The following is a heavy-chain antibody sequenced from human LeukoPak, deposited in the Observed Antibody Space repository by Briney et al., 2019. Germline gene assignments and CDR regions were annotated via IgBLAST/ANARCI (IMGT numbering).Heavy chain of an antibody. CDR2: ISYDGSNK. Sequence: GSLRLSCAASGFTFSSYGMHWVRQAPGKGLEWVAVISYDGSNKYYADSVKGRFTVSRDNSKNTLYLQMNSLRAEDTAVYYCARGGGAFDIWGQGAMVTVSS. V-gene: IGHV3-30*03. CDR3: ARGGGAFDI. D-gene: IGHD3-16*01. CDR1: GFTFSSYG. J-gene: IGHJ3*02.